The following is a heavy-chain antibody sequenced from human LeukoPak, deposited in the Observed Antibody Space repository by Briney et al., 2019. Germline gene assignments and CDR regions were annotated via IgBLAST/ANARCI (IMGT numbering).Heavy chain of an antibody. V-gene: IGHV1-2*02. Sequence: ASVKVSCKASGYTFTDYYLHWLRQAPGQGLEWMGWMHPNSGGTNYAQNFQGRVTMTRDTSITTAYMELSRLTSDDTAVYYCASLAHFDGSTYYPDFRGQGTLVTVSS. CDR3: ASLAHFDGSTYYPDF. CDR1: GYTFTDYY. CDR2: MHPNSGGT. J-gene: IGHJ4*02. D-gene: IGHD3-22*01.